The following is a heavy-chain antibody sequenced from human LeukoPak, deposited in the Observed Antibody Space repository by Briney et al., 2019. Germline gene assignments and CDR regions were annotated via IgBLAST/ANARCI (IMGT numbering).Heavy chain of an antibody. V-gene: IGHV4-30-2*01. CDR3: ARSSITMIVDY. CDR2: IYHSGST. Sequence: SQTLSLTCAVSGGSISSGGYSWSWIRQPPGKGLEWIGYIYHSGSTYYNPSLKSRATISVDRSKNQFSLKLSSVTAADTAVYYCARSSITMIVDYWGQGTLVTVSS. CDR1: GGSISSGGYS. J-gene: IGHJ4*02. D-gene: IGHD3-22*01.